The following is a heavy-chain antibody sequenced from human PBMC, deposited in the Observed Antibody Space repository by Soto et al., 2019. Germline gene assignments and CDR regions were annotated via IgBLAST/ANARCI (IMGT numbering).Heavy chain of an antibody. D-gene: IGHD4-17*01. CDR3: ARDGGDYHYFDY. Sequence: SETLSLTCAVSGGSISSGGYSWSWIRQPPGKGLEWIGYIYHSGSTYYNPSLKSRVTISVDRSKNQFSLKLSSVTAADTAVYYCARDGGDYHYFDYWGQGTLVTV. CDR1: GGSISSGGYS. CDR2: IYHSGST. J-gene: IGHJ4*02. V-gene: IGHV4-30-2*01.